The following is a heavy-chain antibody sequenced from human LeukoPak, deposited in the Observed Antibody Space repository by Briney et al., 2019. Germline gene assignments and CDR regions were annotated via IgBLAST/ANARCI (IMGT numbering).Heavy chain of an antibody. J-gene: IGHJ4*02. CDR1: GASISSYY. CDR2: IFYTGTT. D-gene: IGHD2-15*01. CDR3: ARHARAAPFDH. V-gene: IGHV4-59*08. Sequence: PSETLSLTCTVSGASISSYYWSWIRQPPGKGLEWIAYIFYTGTTSYNPSLYSRVAISVDTSKNQFSLKLSSVTAADTAVYYCARHARAAPFDHWGQGTLVTVSS.